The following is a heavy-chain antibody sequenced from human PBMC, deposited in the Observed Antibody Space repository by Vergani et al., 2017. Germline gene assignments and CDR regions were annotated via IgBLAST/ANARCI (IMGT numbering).Heavy chain of an antibody. J-gene: IGHJ6*03. V-gene: IGHV3-23*03. CDR2: IYSGGSST. CDR3: AKGRRDYYYYMDV. CDR1: GFTFSSYA. Sequence: EVQLLESGGGLVQPGGSLRLSCAASGFTFSSYAMSWVRQAPGKGLEWVSVIYSGGSSTYYADSVKGRFTISRDNSKNTLYLQMNSLRAEDTAVYYCAKGRRDYYYYMDVWGKGTTVTVSS.